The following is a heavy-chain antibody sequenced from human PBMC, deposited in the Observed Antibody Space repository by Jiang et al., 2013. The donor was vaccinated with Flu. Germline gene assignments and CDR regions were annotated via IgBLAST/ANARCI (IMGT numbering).Heavy chain of an antibody. Sequence: SGAEVKKPGASVKVSCKASGYTFTGYYMHWVRQAPGQGLEWMGWINPNSGGTNYAQKFQGWVTMTRDTSISTAYMELSRLRSDDTAVYYCARGGWVYDFWSGSFFDYWGQGTLVTVSS. D-gene: IGHD3-3*01. CDR3: ARGGWVYDFWSGSFFDY. CDR1: GYTFTGYY. V-gene: IGHV1-2*04. J-gene: IGHJ4*02. CDR2: INPNSGGT.